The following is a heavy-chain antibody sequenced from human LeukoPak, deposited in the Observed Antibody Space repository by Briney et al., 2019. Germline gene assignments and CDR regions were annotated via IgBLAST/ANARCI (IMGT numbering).Heavy chain of an antibody. CDR1: GGTFSSYA. V-gene: IGHV1-69*05. CDR2: IIPIFGTA. J-gene: IGHJ3*02. CDR3: ARDLLSVGDAFDI. Sequence: GASVKVSCKACGGTFSSYAISWVRQAPGQGLEWMGGIIPIFGTANYAQKFQGRVTITTDESTSTAYMELSSLRSEDTAVYYCARDLLSVGDAFDIWGQGTMVTVSS. D-gene: IGHD4-23*01.